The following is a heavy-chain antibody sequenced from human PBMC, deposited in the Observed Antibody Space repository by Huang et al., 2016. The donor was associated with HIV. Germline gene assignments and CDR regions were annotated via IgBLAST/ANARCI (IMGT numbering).Heavy chain of an antibody. CDR1: GFTFSTYN. V-gene: IGHV3-48*01. CDR2: STSSSGSI. Sequence: EVQLIESGGGLVQPGGSLRLSCAASGFTFSTYNMNWVRQAPGKGLELVSYSTSSSGSIYYADSVKCRFTISRDNAKNSLYLQMNSLRAEDTAVYYCARFGSYYYGSGSYLDAFDIWGQGTMVTVSS. D-gene: IGHD3-10*01. J-gene: IGHJ3*02. CDR3: ARFGSYYYGSGSYLDAFDI.